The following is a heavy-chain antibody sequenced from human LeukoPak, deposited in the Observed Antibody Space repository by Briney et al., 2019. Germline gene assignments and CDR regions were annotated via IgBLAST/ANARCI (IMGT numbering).Heavy chain of an antibody. J-gene: IGHJ6*02. Sequence: GGSLRLSCAASGFTFSSYDKHWVRQVTGKGLEWVSAIGTTGDTYYPDSVKGRFTISRENAKNSLYLQMNSLRAGDTAVYYCARERYDYDRSGYSSRYGMDVWGQGTTVTVSS. CDR3: ARERYDYDRSGYSSRYGMDV. D-gene: IGHD3-22*01. CDR1: GFTFSSYD. V-gene: IGHV3-13*01. CDR2: IGTTGDT.